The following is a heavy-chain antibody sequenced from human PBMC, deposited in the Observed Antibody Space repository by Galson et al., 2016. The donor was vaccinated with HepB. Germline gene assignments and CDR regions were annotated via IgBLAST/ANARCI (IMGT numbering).Heavy chain of an antibody. J-gene: IGHJ4*02. D-gene: IGHD3-22*01. V-gene: IGHV1-18*01. CDR2: ITAYNGNT. CDR1: GYTFTSYA. CDR3: ARDLGERRYYYDRSGYDY. Sequence: SVKVSCKASGYTFTSYAISWVRQAPGQGLEWMGWITAYNGNTNYAQKLQGRVTMTTDTSTNTAFMELRNLRSDDTAVYYCARDLGERRYYYDRSGYDYWGQGTLVTVSS.